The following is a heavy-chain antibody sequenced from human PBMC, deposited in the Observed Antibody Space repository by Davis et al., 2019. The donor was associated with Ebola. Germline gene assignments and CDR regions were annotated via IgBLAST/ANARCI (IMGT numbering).Heavy chain of an antibody. CDR1: VITFSSYA. CDR3: AKRGLSFGVVKYHYGMDV. Sequence: GGSLRLSCTDSVITFSSYAMTWVRQAPGKGLEWVSAISGSGGSTYYADSVKGRFTISRANSKKTLYLQMNSLRAEDTAVYYCAKRGLSFGVVKYHYGMDVWGKGTTVTVSS. V-gene: IGHV3-23*01. CDR2: ISGSGGST. D-gene: IGHD3-3*01. J-gene: IGHJ6*04.